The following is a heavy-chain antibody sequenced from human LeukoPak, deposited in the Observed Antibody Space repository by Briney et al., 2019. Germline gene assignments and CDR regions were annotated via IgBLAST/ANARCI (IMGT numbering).Heavy chain of an antibody. Sequence: GGSLRLSCAASGFTFCSYAMSLVRQASGKGLEWVSAISGSGGSTYYADSVKGRFTISRDNSKNTLYLQMNSLRAEDTAVYYCAKYGDYDYYYYGMDVWGQGTTVTVSS. V-gene: IGHV3-23*01. CDR3: AKYGDYDYYYYGMDV. CDR2: ISGSGGST. CDR1: GFTFCSYA. J-gene: IGHJ6*02. D-gene: IGHD4-17*01.